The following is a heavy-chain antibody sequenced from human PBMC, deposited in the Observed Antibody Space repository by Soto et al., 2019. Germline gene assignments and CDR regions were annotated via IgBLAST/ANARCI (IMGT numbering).Heavy chain of an antibody. CDR1: RGSISSYY. Sequence: SETLSLTCTVSRGSISSYYWIWIRQPPGKGLEWIGYVYYTGSTSYNPSLKRRVTFSADSSRGQFSLRLNSVTAADTAVYYCARTVLGPDLLADSFVDYYYMDVWGQGTTVTVS. CDR2: VYYTGST. CDR3: ARTVLGPDLLADSFVDYYYMDV. D-gene: IGHD3-16*01. V-gene: IGHV4-59*08. J-gene: IGHJ6*03.